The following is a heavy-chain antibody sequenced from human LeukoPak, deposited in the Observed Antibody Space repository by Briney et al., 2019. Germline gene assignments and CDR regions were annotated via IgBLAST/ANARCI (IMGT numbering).Heavy chain of an antibody. Sequence: GGSPKLSPAASGFSFSSFAMSWVRQAPEKRVECVSSISGNRENPYYAESVNGQFTSSSDNSKNTLFLQRNSLRDEDTALFYCAKRSGGTTGLLFDFCGQGTLVTVSS. J-gene: IGHJ4*02. CDR1: GFSFSSFA. D-gene: IGHD1-1*01. CDR2: ISGNRENP. V-gene: IGHV3-23*01. CDR3: AKRSGGTTGLLFDF.